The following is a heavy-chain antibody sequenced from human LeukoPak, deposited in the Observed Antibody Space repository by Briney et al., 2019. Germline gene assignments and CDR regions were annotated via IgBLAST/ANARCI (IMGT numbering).Heavy chain of an antibody. CDR1: GYTFTGYY. V-gene: IGHV1-2*02. J-gene: IGHJ4*02. D-gene: IGHD6-6*01. CDR2: INPNSGGT. CDR3: ARVGSSSSWEVDY. Sequence: ASVKVSCKASGYTFTGYYMHWVRQAPGQGLEWMGWINPNSGGTNYAQKFQGRVTMTRDTSISTAYMELSRLTSDDTAVYYCARVGSSSSWEVDYWGQGTLVTVSS.